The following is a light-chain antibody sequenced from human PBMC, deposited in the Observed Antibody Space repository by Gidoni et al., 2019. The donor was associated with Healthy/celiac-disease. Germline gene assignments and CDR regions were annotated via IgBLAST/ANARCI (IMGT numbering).Light chain of an antibody. CDR2: AAS. V-gene: IGKV1-39*01. CDR1: QSISSY. J-gene: IGKJ1*01. CDR3: QQSYSTPPWT. Sequence: DIQMTQSPSSLSASVVDRVTITCRASQSISSYLNWYQQKPGKAPKLLIYAASSLQSGVPSRFSGSVSGTDFTLTISSLQPEDFATYYCQQSYSTPPWTFGQGTKVEIK.